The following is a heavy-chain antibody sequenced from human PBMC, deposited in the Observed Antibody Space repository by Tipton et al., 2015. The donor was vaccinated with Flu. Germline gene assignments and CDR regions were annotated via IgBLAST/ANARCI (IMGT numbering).Heavy chain of an antibody. CDR3: ARALVGDDGYFDL. J-gene: IGHJ2*01. CDR1: GYTFTSHD. Sequence: QLVQSGAEVKKPGASVKISCKASGYTFTSHDIDWVRQAPGQGLEWVGWMNPNRGNTGYAQNFQDRVTMTRDASKSTAYMELTGLRSADTAVSFCARALVGDDGYFDLWGPGALVTVSS. CDR2: MNPNRGNT. V-gene: IGHV1-8*01. D-gene: IGHD4-17*01.